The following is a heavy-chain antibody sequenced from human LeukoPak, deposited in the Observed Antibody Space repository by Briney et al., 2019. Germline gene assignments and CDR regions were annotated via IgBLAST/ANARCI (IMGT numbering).Heavy chain of an antibody. J-gene: IGHJ6*02. Sequence: GGSLRLSCAASGFTFSDYYMSWIRQAPGKGLEWVSYISSSDSTIYYADSVKGRFTISRDNAKNSLYLQCNRLRAEDAAVYYCARDGSRYCSSTSCYSGYYYYGMDVWGQGTTVTVSS. CDR2: ISSSDSTI. CDR3: ARDGSRYCSSTSCYSGYYYYGMDV. CDR1: GFTFSDYY. D-gene: IGHD2-2*01. V-gene: IGHV3-11*01.